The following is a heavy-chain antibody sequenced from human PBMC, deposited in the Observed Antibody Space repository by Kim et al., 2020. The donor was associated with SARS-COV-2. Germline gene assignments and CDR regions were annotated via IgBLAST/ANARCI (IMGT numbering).Heavy chain of an antibody. CDR3: AREHWGSLDP. Sequence: TDDADAVKARFTIFRDNAKNTLYLQMNSLGAEDAAVYYCAREHWGSLDPWGQGTLVTVSS. J-gene: IGHJ5*02. V-gene: IGHV3-74*01. CDR2: T. D-gene: IGHD3-16*01.